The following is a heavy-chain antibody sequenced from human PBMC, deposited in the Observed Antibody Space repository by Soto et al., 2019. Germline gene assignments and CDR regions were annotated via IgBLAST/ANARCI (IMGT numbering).Heavy chain of an antibody. CDR1: GFTFSDYY. CDR2: ISSSGSTI. D-gene: IGHD1-1*01. Sequence: GGALRLSCAASGFTFSDYYMSWIRQAPGKGLEWVSYISSSGSTIYYADSVKGRFTISRDNAKNSLYLQMNSLRAEDTAVYYCARTSNNLGYYHMDVWGKGTTVTVSS. J-gene: IGHJ6*03. V-gene: IGHV3-11*01. CDR3: ARTSNNLGYYHMDV.